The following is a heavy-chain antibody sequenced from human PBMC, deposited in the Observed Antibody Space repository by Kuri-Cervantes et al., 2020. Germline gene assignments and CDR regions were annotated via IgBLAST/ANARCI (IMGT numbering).Heavy chain of an antibody. D-gene: IGHD2-2*01. CDR1: GGTFSSYA. CDR2: IIPIFGTA. Sequence: SVKVSCKASGGTFSSYAISWVRQAPGQGLEWMGGIIPIFGTANYAQKFQGRVTITADESTSTAYMELSSLRSEDTAVYYCARGIVVVPAAISWFDPWGQGTLVTGSS. J-gene: IGHJ5*02. CDR3: ARGIVVVPAAISWFDP. V-gene: IGHV1-69*13.